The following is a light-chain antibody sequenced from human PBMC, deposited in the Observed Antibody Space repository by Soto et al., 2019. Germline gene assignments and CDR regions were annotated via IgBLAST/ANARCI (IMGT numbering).Light chain of an antibody. CDR3: SSYANSDTWV. J-gene: IGLJ3*02. V-gene: IGLV2-14*01. CDR1: SSDIGGYDY. CDR2: EVS. Sequence: QSALTQPASVSGSPGQSITISCTGSSSDIGGYDYVSWYQQDPGKAPKLIIYEVSNRPSGISNRFSASKSGNTASLTISGLQTEDETDYYCSSYANSDTWVFGGGTQLTVL.